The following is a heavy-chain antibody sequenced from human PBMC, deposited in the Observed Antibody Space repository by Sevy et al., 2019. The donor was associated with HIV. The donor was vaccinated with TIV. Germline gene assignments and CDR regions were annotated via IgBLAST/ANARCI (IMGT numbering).Heavy chain of an antibody. J-gene: IGHJ4*02. CDR2: ISGSGDIT. CDR1: GFTFSRFA. D-gene: IGHD6-13*01. Sequence: GSLRLSCAASGFTFSRFAMSWDRQAPGKGLEWVSIISGSGDITYYEQSVKGRFTISRDNSKNTLSLQMNSLRAEDTAIYFCAKTDRISALGQFDYWGQRTLVTVSS. V-gene: IGHV3-23*01. CDR3: AKTDRISALGQFDY.